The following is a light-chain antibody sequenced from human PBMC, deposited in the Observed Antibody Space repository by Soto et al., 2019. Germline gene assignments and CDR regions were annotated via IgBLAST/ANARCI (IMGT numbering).Light chain of an antibody. V-gene: IGKV3-15*01. Sequence: EIVMTQSPDTLSVSPGERATLSCRASQSVGSNLAWYQQKPGQAPRLLIYGASTRATGIPARFSGSGSGTEATLTISSLQSEDFAVYYCHQYNNWPQTFGQGTKVEIK. CDR2: GAS. CDR3: HQYNNWPQT. J-gene: IGKJ1*01. CDR1: QSVGSN.